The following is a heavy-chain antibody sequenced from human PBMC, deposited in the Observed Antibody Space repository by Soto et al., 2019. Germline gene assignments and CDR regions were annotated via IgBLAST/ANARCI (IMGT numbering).Heavy chain of an antibody. Sequence: PGGSLRLSCAASGFTFSSYAMSWVRQAPGKGLEWVSAISGSGGSTYYADSVKGRFTISRDNSKNTLYLQMNSLRAEDTAVYYCAKAVLTPHYDFWSGSPPSGQGTLVTVSS. CDR1: GFTFSSYA. CDR2: ISGSGGST. D-gene: IGHD3-3*01. J-gene: IGHJ5*02. CDR3: AKAVLTPHYDFWSGSPP. V-gene: IGHV3-23*01.